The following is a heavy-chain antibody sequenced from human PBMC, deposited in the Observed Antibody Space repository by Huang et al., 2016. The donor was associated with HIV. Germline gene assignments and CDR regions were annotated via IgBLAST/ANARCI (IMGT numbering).Heavy chain of an antibody. CDR3: AKNPSITAVDSDYYYYYMDV. D-gene: IGHD6-13*01. CDR2: INSDGSDT. Sequence: TFRNHWMHWVRQAPGKGRAWVSRINSDGSDTSHADSVKGRFTISRDNAQNTVHLHMNSLRAEDTAVYVCAKNPSITAVDSDYYYYYMDVWGKGTTVTVS. V-gene: IGHV3-74*01. CDR1: TFRNHW. J-gene: IGHJ6*03.